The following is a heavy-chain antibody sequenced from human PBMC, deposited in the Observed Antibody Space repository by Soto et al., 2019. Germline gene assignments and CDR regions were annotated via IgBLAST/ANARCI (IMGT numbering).Heavy chain of an antibody. CDR1: GGTFSSYA. J-gene: IGHJ3*02. D-gene: IGHD6-13*01. CDR3: ARDLRSSSHAFDI. CDR2: IIPIFGTA. Sequence: GASVKVSCKASGGTFSSYAISWVRQAPGQGLEWMGGIIPIFGTANYAQKFQGRVTITADESTSTAYMELSSLRSEDTAVYYCARDLRSSSHAFDIWGQGTMVTVSS. V-gene: IGHV1-69*13.